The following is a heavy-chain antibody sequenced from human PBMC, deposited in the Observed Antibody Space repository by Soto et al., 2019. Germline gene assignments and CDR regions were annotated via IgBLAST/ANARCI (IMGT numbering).Heavy chain of an antibody. D-gene: IGHD3-10*01. CDR2: IYPGDSDT. CDR3: EKVRGVQLYGMDV. J-gene: IGHJ6*01. CDR1: GYSFTSYW. Sequence: GESLKISCKGSGYSFTSYWIGWVRQMPGKGLEWMGIIYPGDSDTRYSPSFQGQVTISADKSISTAYLQWSSLKASDTAKYYCEKVRGVQLYGMDVWGQRSTGTDSS. V-gene: IGHV5-51*01.